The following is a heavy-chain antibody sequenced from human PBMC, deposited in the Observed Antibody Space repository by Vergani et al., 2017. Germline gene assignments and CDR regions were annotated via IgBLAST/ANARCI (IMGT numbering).Heavy chain of an antibody. CDR3: ARDLGNYDILTGFDY. Sequence: QVQLVQSGAEVKKPGASVKVSCKASGYTFTGYYMHWVRQAPGQGLEWMGWINPNSGGPNYAQKFQGRVTMTRDTSISTAYMELSRLRSDDTAVYYCARDLGNYDILTGFDYWGQGTLVTVSS. V-gene: IGHV1-2*02. CDR1: GYTFTGYY. CDR2: INPNSGGP. J-gene: IGHJ4*02. D-gene: IGHD3-9*01.